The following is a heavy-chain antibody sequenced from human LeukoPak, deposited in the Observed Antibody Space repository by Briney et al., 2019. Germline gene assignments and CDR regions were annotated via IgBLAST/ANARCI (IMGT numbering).Heavy chain of an antibody. CDR3: AREDRRGSYFDAFDM. CDR2: ISSSSSYI. Sequence: GGSLRLSCAASGFTFSSYSMNWVRQAPGKGLEWVPSISSSSSYIYYADSVKGRFTISRDNAKNSLYLQMNSLRAEDTAVYYCAREDRRGSYFDAFDMWGQGTMVTVSS. CDR1: GFTFSSYS. V-gene: IGHV3-21*04. J-gene: IGHJ3*02. D-gene: IGHD1-26*01.